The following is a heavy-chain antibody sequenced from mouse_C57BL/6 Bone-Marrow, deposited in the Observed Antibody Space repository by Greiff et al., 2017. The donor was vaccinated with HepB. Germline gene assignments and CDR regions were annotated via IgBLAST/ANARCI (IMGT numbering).Heavy chain of an antibody. CDR3: AEGNYGWFAY. Sequence: QVQLKQSGAELARPGASVKLSCKASGYTFTSYGISWVKQRTGQGLEWIGEIYPRSGNTYYNEKFKGKATLTADKSSSTAYMELRSLTSEDSAVYFCAEGNYGWFAYWGQGTLVTVSA. V-gene: IGHV1-81*01. J-gene: IGHJ3*01. CDR2: IYPRSGNT. CDR1: GYTFTSYG. D-gene: IGHD2-1*01.